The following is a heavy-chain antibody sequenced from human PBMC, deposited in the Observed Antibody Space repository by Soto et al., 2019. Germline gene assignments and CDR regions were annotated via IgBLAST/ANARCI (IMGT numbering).Heavy chain of an antibody. Sequence: QVPLVPSGAEVKKPGSSVKVSCKASGGTFSSYAISWVRQAPGQGLERMGGIIPISETTNYAQKFQGRVTITADESKSTAYMELSSLRSEDPAACYCVRSQRSSTSIEIYYYYYYGMDVWCQGTTVSVPS. CDR2: IIPISETT. J-gene: IGHJ6*02. CDR1: GGTFSSYA. D-gene: IGHD2-2*01. V-gene: IGHV1-69*01. CDR3: VRSQRSSTSIEIYYYYYYGMDV.